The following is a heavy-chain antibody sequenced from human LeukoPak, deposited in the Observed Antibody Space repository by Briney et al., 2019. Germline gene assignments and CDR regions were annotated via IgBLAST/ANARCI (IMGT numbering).Heavy chain of an antibody. D-gene: IGHD2-8*01. J-gene: IGHJ4*02. CDR1: GASISSYY. CDR3: ARDYGGWRFDY. Sequence: SETLSLTCTVSGASISSYYWSWTRQPAGKGLEWIGRIYTSGSTNYNPSLKSRVTLSVDTSKNQFSLKLGSVTAAGTAVYYCARDYGGWRFDYWGQGTLVTVSS. CDR2: IYTSGST. V-gene: IGHV4-4*07.